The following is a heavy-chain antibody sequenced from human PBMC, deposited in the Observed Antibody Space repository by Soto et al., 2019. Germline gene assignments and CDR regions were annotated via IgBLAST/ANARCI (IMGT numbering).Heavy chain of an antibody. V-gene: IGHV1-69*13. Sequence: SVKVSCKASGGTFSSYAISWVRQAPGQGLEWMGGIIPIFGTANYAQKFQGRVTITADESTSTAYMELSSLRSEDTAVYYCARESYYGGNGEYFQHWGQGTLVTSPQ. CDR2: IIPIFGTA. D-gene: IGHD4-17*01. CDR1: GGTFSSYA. J-gene: IGHJ1*01. CDR3: ARESYYGGNGEYFQH.